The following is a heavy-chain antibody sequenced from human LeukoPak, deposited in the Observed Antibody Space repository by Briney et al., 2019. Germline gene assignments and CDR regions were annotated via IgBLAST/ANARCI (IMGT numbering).Heavy chain of an antibody. J-gene: IGHJ4*02. CDR2: IYYSGST. Sequence: SETLSLTCTVSGGSISSSSYYWGWIRQPPGKGLEWIGSIYYSGSTYYNPSLKSRVTISVDTSKNQFSLKLSSVTAADTAVYYCARQIEYSSTFDYWGQGTPVTVSS. CDR1: GGSISSSSYY. D-gene: IGHD6-6*01. V-gene: IGHV4-39*01. CDR3: ARQIEYSSTFDY.